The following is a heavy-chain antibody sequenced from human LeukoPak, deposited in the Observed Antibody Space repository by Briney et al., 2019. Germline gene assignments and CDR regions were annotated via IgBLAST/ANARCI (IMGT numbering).Heavy chain of an antibody. CDR1: GFTFSIYA. CDR2: LSSDGSKK. J-gene: IGHJ4*02. Sequence: GGSLRLSCAASGFTFSIYAMKWVRQAPGKGVEWVALLSSDGSKKYFPHSVKLPFTIPRDNSKNTLYLQMNSLRPEDTAVYFCARDTVGSSWYPFGYWGQGTLVTVSS. CDR3: ARDTVGSSWYPFGY. D-gene: IGHD6-13*01. V-gene: IGHV3-30-3*01.